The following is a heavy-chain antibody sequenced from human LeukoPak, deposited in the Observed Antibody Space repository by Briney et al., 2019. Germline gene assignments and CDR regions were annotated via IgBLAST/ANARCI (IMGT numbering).Heavy chain of an antibody. Sequence: SETLSLTCTVSGGSISIGGYYWSWIRQPAGKGLEWIGRIYTSGSTNYNPSLKSRVTISVDTSKNLFSLKLSSVTAADTAVYYCARERTGDLVDYWGQGTLVTVSP. CDR1: GGSISIGGYY. CDR3: ARERTGDLVDY. V-gene: IGHV4-61*02. D-gene: IGHD7-27*01. CDR2: IYTSGST. J-gene: IGHJ4*02.